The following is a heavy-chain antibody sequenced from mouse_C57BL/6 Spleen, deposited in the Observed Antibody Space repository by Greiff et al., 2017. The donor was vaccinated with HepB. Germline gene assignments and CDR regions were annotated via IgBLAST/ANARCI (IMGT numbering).Heavy chain of an antibody. CDR1: GFTFTDYY. J-gene: IGHJ1*03. CDR2: VYPYNGGT. D-gene: IGHD1-1*01. CDR3: ARDYYGSSYGWYFDV. V-gene: IGHV1-36*01. Sequence: VHVKQSGPVLVKPGPSVKISCKASGFTFTDYYMHWVKQSHGKSLEWIGLVYPYNGGTSYNQKFKGKATLTVDTSSSTAYMELNSLTSEDSAVYYCARDYYGSSYGWYFDVWGTGTTVTVSS.